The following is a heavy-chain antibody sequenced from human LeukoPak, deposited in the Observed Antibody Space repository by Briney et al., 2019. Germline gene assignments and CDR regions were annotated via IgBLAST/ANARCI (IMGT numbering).Heavy chain of an antibody. J-gene: IGHJ4*02. CDR1: GYTFTNYY. Sequence: ASVKVSCKASGYTFTNYYMHWVRQAPGQGLELMGIINPSGGSTSYAQKFQGRVTMTRDTSTSTVYMELSSLRSEDTAVYFCARVDAEGSGVKYFDYWGQGTLVTVSS. CDR2: INPSGGST. CDR3: ARVDAEGSGVKYFDY. D-gene: IGHD3-10*01. V-gene: IGHV1-46*01.